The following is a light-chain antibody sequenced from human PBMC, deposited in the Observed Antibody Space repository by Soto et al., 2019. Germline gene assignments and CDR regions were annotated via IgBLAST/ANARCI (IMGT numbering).Light chain of an antibody. CDR2: GAS. CDR3: HHYDNWPRT. J-gene: IGKJ1*01. V-gene: IGKV3-15*01. Sequence: EIVMTQSPATLSVSPGERATLSCRASQNVNYNLAWSQQRPGQAPRLLIYGASTRATGTPARFSGSGYGTDFFLTISSLQSEDFAVYYCHHYDNWPRTFGQGTKVEIK. CDR1: QNVNYN.